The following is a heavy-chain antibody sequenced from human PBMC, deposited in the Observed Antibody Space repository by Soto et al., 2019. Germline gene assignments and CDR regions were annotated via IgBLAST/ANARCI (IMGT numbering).Heavy chain of an antibody. V-gene: IGHV4-30-4*01. CDR1: GGSISSGGYY. Sequence: QVQLQESGPGLVKPSQTLSLTCTVSGGSISSGGYYWSWIRQPPGKGLEWIAYMSYSGSTYYNPSLKSRVPLSVDTSKNQFSLKMRSVTAADTDVYYCASLSGSFLYYFDNWGQGTLVTVSS. J-gene: IGHJ4*02. CDR3: ASLSGSFLYYFDN. CDR2: MSYSGST. D-gene: IGHD3-22*01.